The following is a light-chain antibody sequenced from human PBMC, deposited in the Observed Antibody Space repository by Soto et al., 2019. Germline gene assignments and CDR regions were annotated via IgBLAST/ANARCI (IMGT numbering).Light chain of an antibody. CDR2: EVS. J-gene: IGLJ3*02. V-gene: IGLV2-14*01. Sequence: QSALTQPASVSGSPGQSITISCTGTSSDVGGYKYVSWYQQHPGKAPKLMIYEVSDRPSGVSNRFSGYKSGNTASLTISGLQAEDEADYYCSSYAGSSTLWVFGGGTKLTVL. CDR3: SSYAGSSTLWV. CDR1: SSDVGGYKY.